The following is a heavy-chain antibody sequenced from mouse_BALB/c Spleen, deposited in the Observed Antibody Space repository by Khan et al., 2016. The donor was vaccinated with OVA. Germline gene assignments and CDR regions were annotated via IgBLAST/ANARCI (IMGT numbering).Heavy chain of an antibody. CDR3: TRSVYCSFAY. CDR2: INPNNGDS. CDR1: GYTFSSYY. Sequence: QVQLKQSGAELVKTGASVKLSCKASGYTFSSYYLYWVKQRPGQGLEWIGEINPNNGDSNFNEKFKSKAKLTVDRDTYTAYMQLSRLTSEYSSVYYCTRSVYCSFAYWGQGTLVTVSA. V-gene: IGHV1S81*02. J-gene: IGHJ3*01. D-gene: IGHD1-3*01.